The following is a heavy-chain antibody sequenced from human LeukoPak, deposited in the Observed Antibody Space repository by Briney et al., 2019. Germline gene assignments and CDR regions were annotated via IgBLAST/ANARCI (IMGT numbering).Heavy chain of an antibody. J-gene: IGHJ4*02. V-gene: IGHV4-39*01. Sequence: PSETLSHTCTVSGGSISSSSYYWGWIRQPPGKGLEWIGSIYYSGSTYYNPSLKSRVTISVDTSKNQFSLKLSSVTAADTAVYYCARVEMATAYWGQGTLVTVSS. CDR1: GGSISSSSYY. D-gene: IGHD5-24*01. CDR2: IYYSGST. CDR3: ARVEMATAY.